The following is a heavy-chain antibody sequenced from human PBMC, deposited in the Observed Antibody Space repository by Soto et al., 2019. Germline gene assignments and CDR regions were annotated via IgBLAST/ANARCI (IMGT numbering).Heavy chain of an antibody. CDR2: IYYSGST. J-gene: IGHJ4*02. Sequence: SETLSLTCTVSGGSISSYYWSWIRQPPGKGLEWIGYIYYSGSTNYNPSLKSRVTISVDTSKNQFSLKLSSVTAADTAVYYCASQYGDIDYWGQGTLVTVSS. D-gene: IGHD4-17*01. CDR1: GGSISSYY. CDR3: ASQYGDIDY. V-gene: IGHV4-59*08.